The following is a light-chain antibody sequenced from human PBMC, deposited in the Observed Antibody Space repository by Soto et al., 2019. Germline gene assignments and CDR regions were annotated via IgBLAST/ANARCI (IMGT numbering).Light chain of an antibody. Sequence: SYELTQPPSVSVAPGQTARITCGGNNIGSKSVHWYQQKPGRAPVLVVYADSDRPSGIPERFSGSNSGNTATLTISRVEPGDEADYYCQVWDSSSDHHVFGTGTKLTVL. V-gene: IGLV3-21*02. CDR3: QVWDSSSDHHV. CDR1: NIGSKS. J-gene: IGLJ1*01. CDR2: ADS.